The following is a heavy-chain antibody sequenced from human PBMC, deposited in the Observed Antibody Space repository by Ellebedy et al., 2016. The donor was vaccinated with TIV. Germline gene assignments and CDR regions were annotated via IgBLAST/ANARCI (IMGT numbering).Heavy chain of an antibody. CDR2: INNNGRTI. Sequence: PGGSLRLSCAASGFTFSTYWMHWVRQTPGQGLVWVARINNNGRTINYADSVKGRFTISRDNAKNTLYLEMGSLRVDDTAVYYCARQFDQPARWGQGTLVIVSS. CDR3: ARQFDQPAR. J-gene: IGHJ4*02. CDR1: GFTFSTYW. D-gene: IGHD3-9*01. V-gene: IGHV3-74*01.